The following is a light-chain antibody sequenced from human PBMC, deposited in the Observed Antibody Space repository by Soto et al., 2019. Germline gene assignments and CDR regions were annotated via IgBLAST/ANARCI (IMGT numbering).Light chain of an antibody. Sequence: EIVMTQSPATLSVSPGEIATLSCGASQRLGRKLVWYQQKAGQAPRPLIFDASTRATGIPARFSGSGSGTEFTLTISRLEPEDFAVYYCQQYDKWFSITFGQGTRLEIK. CDR3: QQYDKWFSIT. J-gene: IGKJ5*01. CDR2: DAS. CDR1: QRLGRK. V-gene: IGKV3-15*01.